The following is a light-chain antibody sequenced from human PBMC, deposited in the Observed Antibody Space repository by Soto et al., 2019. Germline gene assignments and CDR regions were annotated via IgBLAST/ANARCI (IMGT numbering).Light chain of an antibody. CDR3: QQYNSYWT. V-gene: IGKV1-39*01. J-gene: IGKJ1*01. CDR2: AAS. CDR1: QSISSY. Sequence: DIHMTQSPSCLSAAPGQTVTTTCRASQSISSYLNWYQQKPGKAPKLLIYAASSLQSGVPSRFSGSGSGTEFTLTISSLQPDDFATYYCQQYNSYWTFGQGTKVDIK.